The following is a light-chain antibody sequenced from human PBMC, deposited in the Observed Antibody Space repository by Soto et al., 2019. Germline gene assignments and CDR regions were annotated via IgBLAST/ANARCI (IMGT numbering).Light chain of an antibody. CDR1: SSNLGAGYD. J-gene: IGLJ2*01. Sequence: QAVLTQPPSVSGAPGQRVTLSCTGNSSNLGAGYDVHWYQQLPGAAPKLVIFGNRNRPSGVPERFSGSKSGTSASLAITGLQAEDEADYYCQAWDNIYVLFGGGTKLTVL. CDR3: QAWDNIYVL. V-gene: IGLV1-40*01. CDR2: GNR.